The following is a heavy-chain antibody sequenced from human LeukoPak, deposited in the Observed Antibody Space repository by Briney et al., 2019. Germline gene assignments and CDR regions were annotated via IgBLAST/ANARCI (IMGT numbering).Heavy chain of an antibody. D-gene: IGHD2-2*01. Sequence: PGGSLRLSCAASGFTFSSYAMSWVRQAPGKGLEWVSAISGSGGSTYYADSVKGRFTISRDNSKNTLYLQMNSLRAEDTAVYYCAKAEGYCSSTSCHFYWGQGTLVTVSS. CDR1: GFTFSSYA. CDR3: AKAEGYCSSTSCHFY. J-gene: IGHJ4*02. V-gene: IGHV3-23*01. CDR2: ISGSGGST.